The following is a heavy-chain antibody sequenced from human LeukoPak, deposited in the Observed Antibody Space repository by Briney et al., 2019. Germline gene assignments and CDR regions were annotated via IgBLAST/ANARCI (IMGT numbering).Heavy chain of an antibody. J-gene: IGHJ6*03. CDR2: INWNGNNA. V-gene: IGHV3-43D*03. CDR3: ARPPWGISAAAMAV. CDR1: GFNLDDFA. Sequence: LGGSLRLSCVASGFNLDDFAMHWVRQGPGKGLEWVSLINWNGNNAYYADSVKGRFTISRDNAKNSLYLQMNSLRAEDTAVYYCARPPWGISAAAMAVWGKGTTVTVSS. D-gene: IGHD6-13*01.